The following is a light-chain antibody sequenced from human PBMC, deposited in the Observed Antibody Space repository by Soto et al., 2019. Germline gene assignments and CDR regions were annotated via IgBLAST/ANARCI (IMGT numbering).Light chain of an antibody. CDR1: SPSIGSNY. Sequence: QAVVTQPPSASGTPGQRVTISCSGSSPSIGSNYVYWYQHLPGTAPKLLIYFNNQRPSGVPDRFSGSKSGTSASLAISGLQSEDEAQYYCAAWDDSLDGPVFGGGTKLTVL. J-gene: IGLJ3*02. V-gene: IGLV1-44*01. CDR2: FNN. CDR3: AAWDDSLDGPV.